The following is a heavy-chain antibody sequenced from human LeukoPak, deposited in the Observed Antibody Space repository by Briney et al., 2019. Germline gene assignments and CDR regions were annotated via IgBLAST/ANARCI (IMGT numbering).Heavy chain of an antibody. V-gene: IGHV3-23*01. Sequence: AGGYLRLYCAASGFTFSSYAMSWVRQAPGKGLEWVSAISGSGGSTYYADSVKGRFTISRDNSKNTLYLQMNSLRAEDTAVYYCAKELYVDIVATIPDYWGQGTLVTVSS. CDR3: AKELYVDIVATIPDY. CDR2: ISGSGGST. CDR1: GFTFSSYA. J-gene: IGHJ4*02. D-gene: IGHD5-12*01.